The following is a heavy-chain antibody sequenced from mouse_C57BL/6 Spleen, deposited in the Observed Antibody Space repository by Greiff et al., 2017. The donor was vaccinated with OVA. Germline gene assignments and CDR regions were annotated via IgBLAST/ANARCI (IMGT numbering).Heavy chain of an antibody. Sequence: VQLQQPGAELVMPGASVKLSCKASGYTFTSYWMHWVKQRPGQGLEWIGEIDPSDSYTNYNQKFKGKSTLTVDTSSSTAYMQLSSLTSEDSAVYYCARWGRDYAMDYWGQGTSVTVSS. CDR3: ARWGRDYAMDY. V-gene: IGHV1-69*01. J-gene: IGHJ4*01. D-gene: IGHD6-1*01. CDR1: GYTFTSYW. CDR2: IDPSDSYT.